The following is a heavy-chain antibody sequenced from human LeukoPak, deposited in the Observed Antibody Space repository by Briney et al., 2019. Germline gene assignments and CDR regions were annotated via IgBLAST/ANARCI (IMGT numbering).Heavy chain of an antibody. CDR2: ISWNSGSI. V-gene: IGHV3-9*01. Sequence: GRSLRLSCAASGFTFDDYAMHWVRQAPGKGLEWVSGISWNSGSIGYADSVKGRFTISGDNAKNSLYLQMNSLRAEDTALYYCAKDLGGSCTRYYFDYWGQGTLVTVSS. CDR1: GFTFDDYA. D-gene: IGHD2-15*01. CDR3: AKDLGGSCTRYYFDY. J-gene: IGHJ4*02.